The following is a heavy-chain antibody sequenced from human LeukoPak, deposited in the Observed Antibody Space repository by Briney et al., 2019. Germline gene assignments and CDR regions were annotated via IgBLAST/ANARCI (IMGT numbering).Heavy chain of an antibody. CDR1: GYTFTGYY. D-gene: IGHD5-12*01. CDR2: INPNSGGT. J-gene: IGHJ5*02. CDR3: ARDPSGYDAVGWFDP. Sequence: GASVKVSCKASGYTFTGYYMHWVRQAPGQGLEWMGWINPNSGGTNYAQKFQGRVTMIRDTSISTAYMELSRLRSDDTAVYYCARDPSGYDAVGWFDPWGQGTLVTVSS. V-gene: IGHV1-2*02.